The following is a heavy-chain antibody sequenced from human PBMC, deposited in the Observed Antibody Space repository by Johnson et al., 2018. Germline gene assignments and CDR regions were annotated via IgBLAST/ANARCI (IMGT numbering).Heavy chain of an antibody. CDR1: GFTFSSYG. D-gene: IGHD6-19*01. CDR3: GGPPLAVAVYYYYVDV. J-gene: IGHJ6*03. CDR2: IWYDGSNK. Sequence: QVQLVESGGGVVQPGRSLRLSCAASGFTFSSYGMHWVRQAPGKGLEWVAVIWYDGSNKYYADSVKGRFTISRDNSKNTLYLQMNSLRAEGTDWYYCGGPPLAVAVYYYYVDVWGKGTTVTVSS. V-gene: IGHV3-33*01.